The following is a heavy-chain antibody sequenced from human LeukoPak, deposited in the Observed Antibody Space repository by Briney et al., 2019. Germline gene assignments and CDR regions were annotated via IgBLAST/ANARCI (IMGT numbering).Heavy chain of an antibody. CDR2: IRYDGSNK. Sequence: GGSLRLSCAASGFTFSSYGMHWVRQAPGKGLEWVAFIRYDGSNKYYADSVKGRFTISRDNSKNTLYLQMNSLRAEDTAVYYCAKVRYYGSGSYYFDYWGQGTLVTVSS. J-gene: IGHJ4*02. CDR3: AKVRYYGSGSYYFDY. D-gene: IGHD3-10*01. CDR1: GFTFSSYG. V-gene: IGHV3-30*02.